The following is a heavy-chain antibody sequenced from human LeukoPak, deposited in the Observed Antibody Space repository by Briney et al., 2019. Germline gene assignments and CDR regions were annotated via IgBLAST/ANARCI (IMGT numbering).Heavy chain of an antibody. J-gene: IGHJ6*03. CDR2: IKQDGSEK. V-gene: IGHV3-7*01. CDR1: GFTFSSYW. CDR3: ARGGVRFLEWLSALYYMDV. Sequence: GGSLRLSCAASGFTFSSYWMSWVRQAPGKGLEWVANIKQDGSEKYYVDSVKGRFTISRDNAKNSLYLQMNSLRAEDTAVYYCARGGVRFLEWLSALYYMDVWGKGTTVTVSS. D-gene: IGHD3-3*01.